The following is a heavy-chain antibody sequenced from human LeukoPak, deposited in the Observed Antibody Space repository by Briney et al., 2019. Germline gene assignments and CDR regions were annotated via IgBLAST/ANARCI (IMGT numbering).Heavy chain of an antibody. V-gene: IGHV3-9*01. J-gene: IGHJ2*01. CDR3: TKDVFDFGGYFDL. CDR1: GSIFEDYA. CDR2: ISWNSGSI. Sequence: PGGSLRLSCAASGSIFEDYAMHWVRQVPGKGLEWVSGISWNSGSIGHADSVKGRLTISRDNAKNSLHLQMNSLRAEDTAVYYCTKDVFDFGGYFDLWSRGTLVTVSS. D-gene: IGHD3-16*01.